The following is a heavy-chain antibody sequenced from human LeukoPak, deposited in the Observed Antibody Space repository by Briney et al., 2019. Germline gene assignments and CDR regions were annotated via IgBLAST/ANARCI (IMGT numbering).Heavy chain of an antibody. CDR2: ISAYNGNT. Sequence: AASVKVSCKTSGYTFTTYGISWVRQAPGQGLEWMGWISAYNGNTNYAQKLQGRVTMTTDTSTSTAYMELRSLRSDDTAVYYCAREDSGGWFDPWGQGTLVTVSS. J-gene: IGHJ5*02. CDR1: GYTFTTYG. V-gene: IGHV1-18*01. D-gene: IGHD1-26*01. CDR3: AREDSGGWFDP.